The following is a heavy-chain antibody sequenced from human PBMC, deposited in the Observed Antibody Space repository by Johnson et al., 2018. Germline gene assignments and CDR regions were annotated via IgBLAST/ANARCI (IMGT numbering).Heavy chain of an antibody. D-gene: IGHD1-26*01. CDR2: IRSKAYPYAT. J-gene: IGHJ1*01. V-gene: IGHV3-73*01. CDR1: GFIFSDSA. Sequence: EVQLVESGGGLVQPGGSLKLSCTASGFIFSDSAMHWVRQASGKGLEWVGRIRSKAYPYATAYAASVKGRFTISRDDAKNTAYLQMNSLKTEDTAVYYCTRSDDSGTYFSWGQGTRVTVSS. CDR3: TRSDDSGTYFS.